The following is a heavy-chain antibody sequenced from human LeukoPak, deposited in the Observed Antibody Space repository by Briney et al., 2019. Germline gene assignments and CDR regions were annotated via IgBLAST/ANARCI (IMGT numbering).Heavy chain of an antibody. CDR2: IYYSGST. D-gene: IGHD2-2*01. Sequence: PSETLSLTCTVSGGSVSSGSYYWSWIRHPPGKGLEWIGYIYYSGSTNYNPSLKSRVTISVDTSKNQFSLRLSSVTAADTAVFYCASLYCSSTSCYFDYWGQGALLTVSS. CDR3: ASLYCSSTSCYFDY. CDR1: GGSVSSGSYY. J-gene: IGHJ4*02. V-gene: IGHV4-61*01.